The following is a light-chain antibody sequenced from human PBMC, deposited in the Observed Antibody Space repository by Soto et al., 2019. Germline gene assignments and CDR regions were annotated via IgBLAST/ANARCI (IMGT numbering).Light chain of an antibody. Sequence: QSVLTQPRSGSGSPGQSVTISCTGTSSDVGGYNYVSWYQQHPGKAPKLMIYDVSKRPSGVPDRFSGSKSGNTASLTISGLQAKDEADYYCCSYAGSPYVFGTGTKVTVL. CDR2: DVS. CDR1: SSDVGGYNY. CDR3: CSYAGSPYV. V-gene: IGLV2-11*01. J-gene: IGLJ1*01.